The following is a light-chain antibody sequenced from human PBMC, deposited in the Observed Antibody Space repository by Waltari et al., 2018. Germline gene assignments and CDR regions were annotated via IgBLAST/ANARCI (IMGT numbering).Light chain of an antibody. CDR1: QTINNY. CDR2: GAS. V-gene: IGKV1-39*01. Sequence: DIQMTQSPSSLSASVGDSVTITCRARQTINNYLNWYQQKPGRAPNLLIYGASTLQSGVPSRCSGSGSGTRFTLTISSLQPEDISTYYCQQTYTTLIAFGQGTRLEIK. J-gene: IGKJ5*01. CDR3: QQTYTTLIA.